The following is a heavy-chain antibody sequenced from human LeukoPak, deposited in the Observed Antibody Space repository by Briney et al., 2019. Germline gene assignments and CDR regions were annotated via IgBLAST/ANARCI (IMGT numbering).Heavy chain of an antibody. V-gene: IGHV3-33*01. CDR1: GFTSSSYG. D-gene: IGHD6-19*01. J-gene: IGHJ4*02. CDR2: IWYDGSNK. CDR3: ARDPNKYSSGWSGGTDY. Sequence: PGGSLRLSCAASGFTSSSYGMHWVRQAPGKGLEWVAVIWYDGSNKYYADSAKGRFTISRDNSKNTLYLQMNSLRAEDTAVYYCARDPNKYSSGWSGGTDYWGQGTLVTVSS.